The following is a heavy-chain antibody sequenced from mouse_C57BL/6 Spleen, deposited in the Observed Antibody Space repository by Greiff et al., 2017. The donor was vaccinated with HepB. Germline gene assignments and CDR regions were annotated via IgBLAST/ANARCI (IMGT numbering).Heavy chain of an antibody. V-gene: IGHV1-82*01. CDR1: GYAFSSSW. J-gene: IGHJ4*01. Sequence: QVQLQQSGPELVKPGASVKISCKASGYAFSSSWMNWVKQRPGKGLEWIGRIYPGDGDTNYNGKFKGKATLTADKSSSPAYMQLSSLTSEDSAVYFCARSTMITTEAMDYWGQGTSVTVSS. CDR3: ARSTMITTEAMDY. CDR2: IYPGDGDT. D-gene: IGHD2-4*01.